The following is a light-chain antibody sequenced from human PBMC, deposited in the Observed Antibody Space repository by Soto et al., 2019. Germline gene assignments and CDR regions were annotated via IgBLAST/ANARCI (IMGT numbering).Light chain of an antibody. CDR1: SSDVGGYTY. Sequence: QSVLTQPRSVSGSPGQSVTISCTGTSSDVGGYTYVSWYQQYPGKAPKVMIYAVTKRPSGVPDRISGSKSGNTASLTISGLQAEDEADYYCCSYAGSYTHYVFGTGTKLTVL. J-gene: IGLJ1*01. CDR2: AVT. V-gene: IGLV2-11*01. CDR3: CSYAGSYTHYV.